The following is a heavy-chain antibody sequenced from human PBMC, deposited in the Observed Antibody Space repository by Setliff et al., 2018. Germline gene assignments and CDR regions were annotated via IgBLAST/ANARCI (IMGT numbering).Heavy chain of an antibody. Sequence: GGSLRLSCAATGFDFKSFTMNWVRQAPGKGPEWVSAISGGGGTTKYADSVKGRFTISRDNSKNMLYLQMNNLRADDTATYYCAKGGITIFGVITTNWFDPWGQGTLVTVSS. CDR3: AKGGITIFGVITTNWFDP. D-gene: IGHD3-3*01. J-gene: IGHJ5*02. CDR1: GFDFKSFT. V-gene: IGHV3-23*01. CDR2: ISGGGGTT.